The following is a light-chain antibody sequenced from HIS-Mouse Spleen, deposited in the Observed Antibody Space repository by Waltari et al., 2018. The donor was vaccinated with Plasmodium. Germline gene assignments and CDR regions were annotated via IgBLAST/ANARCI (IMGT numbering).Light chain of an antibody. CDR1: KLGDKY. V-gene: IGLV3-1*01. J-gene: IGLJ3*02. CDR2: QDS. Sequence: SYELTQPPPVSVSPGQTASITCSGDKLGDKYPCWYQQKPGPSPVLVIYQDSKRPSGIPERFSGSNSGNTATLTISGTQAMDEADYYCQAWDSSTAVFGGGTKLTVL. CDR3: QAWDSSTAV.